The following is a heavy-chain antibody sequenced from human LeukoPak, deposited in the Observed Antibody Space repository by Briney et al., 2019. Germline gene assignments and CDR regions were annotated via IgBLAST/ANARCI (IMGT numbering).Heavy chain of an antibody. CDR2: IRQDGDTK. Sequence: GGSLRLSCAASGFPFNAYWMTWVRQAPGKGLEWVANIRQDGDTKYYVDSVKGRFAISRDNAMNSLYLQMNNLRAEDTAIYYCARSLPYGTTWYGRSDFWGQGTLVTVSS. V-gene: IGHV3-7*03. CDR1: GFPFNAYW. D-gene: IGHD6-13*01. J-gene: IGHJ4*02. CDR3: ARSLPYGTTWYGRSDF.